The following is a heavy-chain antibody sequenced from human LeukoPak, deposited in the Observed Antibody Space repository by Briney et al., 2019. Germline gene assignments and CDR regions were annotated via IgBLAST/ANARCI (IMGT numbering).Heavy chain of an antibody. CDR1: GGSISSSSYY. J-gene: IGHJ5*02. D-gene: IGHD6-13*01. CDR3: ARGGGAAAGTEWFVP. Sequence: KTSETLSLTCTVSGGSISSSSYYWGWIRQPPGKGLEWIGSIYYSGSTYYNPSLKSRVTISVDTSKDQFSLKLSSVTAADTAVYYCARGGGAAAGTEWFVPWGQGTLVTVSS. V-gene: IGHV4-39*01. CDR2: IYYSGST.